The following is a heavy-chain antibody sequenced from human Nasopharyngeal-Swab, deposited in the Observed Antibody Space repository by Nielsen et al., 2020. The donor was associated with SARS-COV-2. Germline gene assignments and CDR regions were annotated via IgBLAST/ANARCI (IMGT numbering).Heavy chain of an antibody. CDR2: ISYDGSNQ. D-gene: IGHD2-15*01. CDR1: GFTFSDYG. J-gene: IGHJ6*02. V-gene: IGHV3-30*03. CDR3: ARDLRKVVVAATTGGMDV. Sequence: GESLKISCAASGFTFSDYGMHWVRQAPGKGLEWVAVISYDGSNQFYGDSAKGRFTISRDNSKNTLYVQMNSLRGEDTAVYYCARDLRKVVVAATTGGMDVWGQGTTVTVSS.